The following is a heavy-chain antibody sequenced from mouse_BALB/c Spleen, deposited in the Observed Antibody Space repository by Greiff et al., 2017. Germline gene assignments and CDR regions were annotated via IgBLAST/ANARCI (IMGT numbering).Heavy chain of an antibody. D-gene: IGHD2-4*01. Sequence: VMLVESGPGLVAPSQSLSITCTVSGFSLTSYGVHWVRQPPGKGLEWLGVIWAGGSTNYNSALMSRLSISKDNSKSQVFLKMNSLQTDDTAMYYCARSTMITTGWFAYWGQGTLVTVS. CDR1: GFSLTSYG. CDR2: IWAGGST. V-gene: IGHV2-9*02. J-gene: IGHJ3*01. CDR3: ARSTMITTGWFAY.